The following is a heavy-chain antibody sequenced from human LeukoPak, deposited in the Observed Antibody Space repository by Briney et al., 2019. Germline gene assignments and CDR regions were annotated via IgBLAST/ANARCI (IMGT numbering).Heavy chain of an antibody. J-gene: IGHJ5*02. V-gene: IGHV3-23*01. D-gene: IGHD2-2*01. CDR1: GFTFSNYA. CDR3: AKPGSAATHLNWFDP. CDR2: INGSGSTT. Sequence: PGGSLRLSCAASGFTFSNYAMSWVRQAPGKGLEWVSVINGSGSTTYYADSVKGRFTISRDNSKNTLYLQMNSLRAEDTAVYYCAKPGSAATHLNWFDPWGQGTLVTVSS.